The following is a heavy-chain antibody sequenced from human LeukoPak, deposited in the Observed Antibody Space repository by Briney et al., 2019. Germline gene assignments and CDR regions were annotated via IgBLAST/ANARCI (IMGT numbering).Heavy chain of an antibody. V-gene: IGHV1-2*02. CDR3: AREVDRDDAFDI. CDR2: INPNSGGT. J-gene: IGHJ3*02. D-gene: IGHD3-22*01. Sequence: ASVKVSCKASGCTFTSYAMNWVRQAPGQGLEWMGWINPNSGGTNYAQKFQGRVTMTRDTSISTAYMELSRLRSDDTAVYYCAREVDRDDAFDIWGQGTMVTVSS. CDR1: GCTFTSYA.